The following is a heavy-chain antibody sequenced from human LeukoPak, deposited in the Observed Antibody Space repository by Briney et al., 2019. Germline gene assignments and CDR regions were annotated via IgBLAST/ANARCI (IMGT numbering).Heavy chain of an antibody. V-gene: IGHV4-34*01. Sequence: SETLSLTCAVYGGSFSGYYWSWIRQPPGKGLEWMGEINHSGSTNYNPSPKSRVTISVDTSKNQFSLKLSSVTAADTAVYYCARGHYGDYVSNWFDPWGQGTLVTVSS. CDR1: GGSFSGYY. D-gene: IGHD4-17*01. J-gene: IGHJ5*02. CDR2: INHSGST. CDR3: ARGHYGDYVSNWFDP.